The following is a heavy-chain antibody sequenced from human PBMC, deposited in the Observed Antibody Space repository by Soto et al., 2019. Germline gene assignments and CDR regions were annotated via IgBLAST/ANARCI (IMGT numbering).Heavy chain of an antibody. CDR3: ARGPMNLEYYDFWSGYYRFDP. J-gene: IGHJ5*02. V-gene: IGHV1-8*01. CDR1: GYTFTSYD. Sequence: ASVKVSCKASGYTFTSYDINWARQATGQGLEWMGWMNPNSGNTGYAQKFQGRVTMTRNTSTSTAYMELSSLRSEDTAVYYCARGPMNLEYYDFWSGYYRFDPWGQGTLVTVSS. CDR2: MNPNSGNT. D-gene: IGHD3-3*01.